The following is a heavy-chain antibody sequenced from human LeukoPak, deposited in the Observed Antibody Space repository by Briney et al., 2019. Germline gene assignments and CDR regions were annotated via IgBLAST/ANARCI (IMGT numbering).Heavy chain of an antibody. D-gene: IGHD2-15*01. CDR2: TNSGGNT. CDR1: GLTVSGNS. Sequence: PGGSLRLSCVAPGLTVSGNSMSWVRQAPGKGLEWVSTTNSGGNTYYGDSVRGRFTVSRDNSKNTLYLQMNSLRAEDTAVYYCARVKDPSGLFYWGQGAQVTVSS. J-gene: IGHJ4*02. CDR3: ARVKDPSGLFY. V-gene: IGHV3-53*01.